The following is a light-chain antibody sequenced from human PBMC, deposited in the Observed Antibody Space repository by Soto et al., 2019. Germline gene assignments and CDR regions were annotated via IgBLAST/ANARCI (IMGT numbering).Light chain of an antibody. CDR3: QQYGDSTGWT. V-gene: IGKV3-20*01. J-gene: IGKJ1*01. CDR1: QSVSLS. CDR2: ATS. Sequence: EIVLTQSPAALSFSPGGRSTLSFSASQSVSLSLAWYQQKPGQAPRLLIYATSTRATGIPDRFSGSGSGTDFTLTISRLEPEDFAVYYCQQYGDSTGWTFGQGTKVDIK.